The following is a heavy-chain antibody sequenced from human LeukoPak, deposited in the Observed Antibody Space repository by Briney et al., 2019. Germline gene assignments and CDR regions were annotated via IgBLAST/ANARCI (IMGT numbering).Heavy chain of an antibody. D-gene: IGHD2-15*01. J-gene: IGHJ5*02. CDR1: GGSIGGDSYF. V-gene: IGHV4-61*02. CDR2: VSASGTP. CDR3: AGVLVRPTPRWFDP. Sequence: SETLSLTCTVSGGSIGGDSYFWNWVRPPAGKGLEWVGRVSASGTPNSNPSLKSRVTVSVDTSKNQFSLMLSSVTAADTAVYYCAGVLVRPTPRWFDPWGQGILVTVSS.